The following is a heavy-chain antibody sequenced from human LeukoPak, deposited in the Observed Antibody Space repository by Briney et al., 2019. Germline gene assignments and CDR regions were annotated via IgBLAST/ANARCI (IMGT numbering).Heavy chain of an antibody. D-gene: IGHD1-26*01. CDR1: GGTFSSYT. CDR2: IIPILGIA. CDR3: ARDMGGSYHDAFDI. J-gene: IGHJ3*02. V-gene: IGHV1-69*04. Sequence: SVKVSCKASGGTFSSYTISLVRQAPGQGLEWMGRIIPILGIANYAQKFQGRVTITADKSTSTAYMELSSLRSEDTAVYYCARDMGGSYHDAFDIWGQGTMVTVSS.